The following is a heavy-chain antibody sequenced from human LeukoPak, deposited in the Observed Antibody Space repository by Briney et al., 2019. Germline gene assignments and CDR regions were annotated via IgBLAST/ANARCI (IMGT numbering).Heavy chain of an antibody. J-gene: IGHJ5*02. CDR1: GYTLTELS. D-gene: IGHD7-27*01. Sequence: GASVKVSCKVSGYTLTELSMHWVRQAPGKGLEWMGGFDPEDGETIYAQKFQDRATMTIDTSTSTAYMELRSLRFDDTAVYYCARDFAWGSGGAPIDDNWLDPWGQGILVTVSS. V-gene: IGHV1-24*01. CDR2: FDPEDGET. CDR3: ARDFAWGSGGAPIDDNWLDP.